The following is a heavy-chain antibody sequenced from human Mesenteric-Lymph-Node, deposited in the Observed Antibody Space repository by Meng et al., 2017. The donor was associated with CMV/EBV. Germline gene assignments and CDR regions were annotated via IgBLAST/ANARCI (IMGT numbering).Heavy chain of an antibody. CDR3: ARERGGWDY. J-gene: IGHJ4*02. D-gene: IGHD3-16*01. Sequence: GESLKISCAASGFIFGGYSMNWVRQAPGKGLELIAYISASSRTIYVADSVQGRFFISRDNAKASLYLQMNSLRAEDTAVYYCARERGGWDYWGQGTLVTVSS. CDR2: ISASSRTI. V-gene: IGHV3-48*04. CDR1: GFIFGGYS.